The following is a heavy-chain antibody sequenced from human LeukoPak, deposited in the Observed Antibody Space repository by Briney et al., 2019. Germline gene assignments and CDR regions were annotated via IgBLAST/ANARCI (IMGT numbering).Heavy chain of an antibody. CDR3: AKDYYDSSGYSYCYYYYGMDV. J-gene: IGHJ6*02. CDR2: ISYDGSNN. Sequence: TLRLSCTASGFTISSYYMHWVRQPPGKGLEWVAVISYDGSNNYYADPVNGRFTISRDNSKNTLYLQRYSPRAEDTAVYYCAKDYYDSSGYSYCYYYYGMDVWVQGTTVTVSS. V-gene: IGHV3-30*18. D-gene: IGHD3-22*01. CDR1: GFTISSYY.